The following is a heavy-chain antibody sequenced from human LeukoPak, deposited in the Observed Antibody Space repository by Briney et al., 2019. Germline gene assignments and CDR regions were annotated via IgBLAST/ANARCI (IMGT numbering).Heavy chain of an antibody. CDR3: ARVVLDCSGGSCYLGRWFDP. J-gene: IGHJ5*02. Sequence: SQTLSLTCTVSGGSISSGGYYWSWIRQHPGKGLEWIGYIYYSGSTYYNPSLKSRVTISVDTSKNQFSLKLSSVTAADTAVYYCARVVLDCSGGSCYLGRWFDPWGQGTLVTVSS. D-gene: IGHD2-15*01. CDR1: GGSISSGGYY. V-gene: IGHV4-31*03. CDR2: IYYSGST.